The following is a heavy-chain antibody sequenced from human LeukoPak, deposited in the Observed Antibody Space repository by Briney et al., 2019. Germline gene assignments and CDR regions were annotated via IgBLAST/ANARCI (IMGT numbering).Heavy chain of an antibody. J-gene: IGHJ4*02. V-gene: IGHV1-18*01. CDR3: AKVTTLTMDY. CDR1: GYTFTSYG. D-gene: IGHD4-11*01. Sequence: ASVKVSCKASGYTFTSYGISWVRQAPGQGLEWMGWISAYNGNTNYAQKLQGRVTMTRDTSITTAYMELSRLRSDDTAIYYCAKVTTLTMDYWGQGTLVTVSS. CDR2: ISAYNGNT.